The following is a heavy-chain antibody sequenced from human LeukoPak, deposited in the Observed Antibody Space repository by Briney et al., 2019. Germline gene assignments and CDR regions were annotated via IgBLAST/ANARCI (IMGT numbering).Heavy chain of an antibody. J-gene: IGHJ4*02. CDR3: ARDVLRGIDY. D-gene: IGHD2-15*01. Sequence: PSETLSLTCAASGYSISSGYYWGWIRQPPGKGLEWIGSIYHSGSTSYNPSLKSRVTISVDTPKNQFSLKLSSVTAADTAVYYCARDVLRGIDYWGQGTLVTVSS. CDR2: IYHSGST. V-gene: IGHV4-38-2*02. CDR1: GYSISSGYY.